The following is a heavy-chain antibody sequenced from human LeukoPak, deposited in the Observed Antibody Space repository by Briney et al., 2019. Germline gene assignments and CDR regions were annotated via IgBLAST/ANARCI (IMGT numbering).Heavy chain of an antibody. J-gene: IGHJ4*02. V-gene: IGHV3-33*01. CDR2: IWYDGSNK. D-gene: IGHD5-18*01. CDR3: ARTLHGYSYGPFDY. CDR1: GFTFSSYG. Sequence: GGSLRLSCAASGFTFSSYGMHWVRQAPGKGLEWVAVIWYDGSNKYYADSVKGRFTISRDNSKNTLYLQMNSLRAEDTAVYYCARTLHGYSYGPFDYWGQGTLVTVSS.